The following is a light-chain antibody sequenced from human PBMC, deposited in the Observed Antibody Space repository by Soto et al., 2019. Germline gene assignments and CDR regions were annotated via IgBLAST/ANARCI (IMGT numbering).Light chain of an antibody. CDR3: QMYNNWVGT. CDR2: AAA. CDR1: ESISSN. Sequence: EIVMTQSPAILSVSPGERATLSCRANESISSNLARYQQKPGRAPRLLIYAAATRATGVPARFSGSGSGADFTLTINSLQSEDFAVYYCQMYNNWVGTFGGGTKVEIK. J-gene: IGKJ4*01. V-gene: IGKV3-15*01.